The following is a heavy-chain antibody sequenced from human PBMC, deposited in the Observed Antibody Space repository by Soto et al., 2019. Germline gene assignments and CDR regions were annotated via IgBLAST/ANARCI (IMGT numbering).Heavy chain of an antibody. Sequence: SETLSLTCTVSGGSISSSIYYWGWIRQPPGRGLEWIGRIYYSGSTYYNPSLQSRVTISVDTSKNQFSLKLSSVTAADTAVYYCARPMGAHNAFDIWGQGTMVTVSS. V-gene: IGHV4-39*01. CDR2: IYYSGST. D-gene: IGHD3-16*01. CDR3: ARPMGAHNAFDI. J-gene: IGHJ3*02. CDR1: GGSISSSIYY.